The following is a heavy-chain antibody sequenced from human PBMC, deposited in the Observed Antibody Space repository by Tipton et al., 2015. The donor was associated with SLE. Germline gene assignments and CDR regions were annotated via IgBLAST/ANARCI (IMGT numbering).Heavy chain of an antibody. V-gene: IGHV4-38-2*02. CDR1: GYSISSGYY. D-gene: IGHD4-11*01. Sequence: TLSLTCTVSGYSISSGYYWGWIRQPPGKGLEWIGRIYHSGSTYYNPSLKSRVTISVDTSKNQFSLKLSSVTAADTAVYYCARDDYSNHFDYWGQGTLVTVSS. CDR3: ARDDYSNHFDY. CDR2: IYHSGST. J-gene: IGHJ4*02.